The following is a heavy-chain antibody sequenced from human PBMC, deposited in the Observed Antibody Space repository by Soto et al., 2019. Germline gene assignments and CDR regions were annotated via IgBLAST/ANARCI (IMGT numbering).Heavy chain of an antibody. D-gene: IGHD2-21*02. CDR2: TIPIFGAA. J-gene: IGHJ6*02. CDR3: ATSGECGGDCYVYRMDV. Sequence: SVKVSCKASGSSCNSFAISWVRQAPGQGLEWMGGTIPIFGAASYGQRIQGRVTITADESTSIAFMELSSLRSEDTAAYYCATSGECGGDCYVYRMDVWGQGTTVTVPS. CDR1: GSSCNSFA. V-gene: IGHV1-69*13.